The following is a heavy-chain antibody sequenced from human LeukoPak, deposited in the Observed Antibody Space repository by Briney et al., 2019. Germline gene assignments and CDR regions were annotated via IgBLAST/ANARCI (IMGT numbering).Heavy chain of an antibody. D-gene: IGHD6-13*01. CDR2: ISSSGSTI. CDR1: GSTFSSYE. CDR3: ARDQRGKYSSSPY. J-gene: IGHJ4*02. Sequence: PGRSLRLSCAASGSTFSSYEMNWVRQAPGKGLEWVSYISSSGSTIYYADSVKGRFTISRDNAKNSLYLQMNSLRAEDTAVYYCARDQRGKYSSSPYWGQGTLVTVSS. V-gene: IGHV3-48*03.